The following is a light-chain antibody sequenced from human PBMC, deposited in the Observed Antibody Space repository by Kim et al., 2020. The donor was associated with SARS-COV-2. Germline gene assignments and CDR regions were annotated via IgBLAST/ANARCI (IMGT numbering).Light chain of an antibody. J-gene: IGLJ2*01. CDR3: QVWDSSTV. V-gene: IGLV3-21*04. Sequence: VPVAPEKTARITCGGNNIGSKSVHWYQQKPGQAPVLVIYYDNDRPSGIPERFSGSNSGNTATLTISRVEAGDEADYYCQVWDSSTVFGGGTQLTVL. CDR1: NIGSKS. CDR2: YDN.